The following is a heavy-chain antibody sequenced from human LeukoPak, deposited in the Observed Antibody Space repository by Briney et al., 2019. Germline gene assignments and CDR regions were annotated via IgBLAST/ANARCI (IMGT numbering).Heavy chain of an antibody. J-gene: IGHJ1*01. D-gene: IGHD3-22*01. V-gene: IGHV4-34*01. CDR1: GGSFSGYY. CDR2: INHSGST. CDR3: ARHYYDSSGYYPENFQH. Sequence: SETLSLTCAVYGGSFSGYYWSWIRQPPGKELEWIGEINHSGSTNYNPSLKSRVTISVDTSKNQFSLKLSSVTAADTAVYYCARHYYDSSGYYPENFQHWGQGTLVTVSS.